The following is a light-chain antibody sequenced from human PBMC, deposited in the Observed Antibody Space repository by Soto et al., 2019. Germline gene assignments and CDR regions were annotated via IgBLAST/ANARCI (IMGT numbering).Light chain of an antibody. CDR2: GES. J-gene: IGKJ1*01. CDR1: QSVSSN. Sequence: EIVMTQSPGILSVSTGERATLSCRASQSVSSNLAWYQQNPGQAPRLLIYGESTRATGIPARFSGSGSGTEFTLTISSLQSEDFAVYYCQQYNNWPRTFGQGTKVDI. V-gene: IGKV3-15*01. CDR3: QQYNNWPRT.